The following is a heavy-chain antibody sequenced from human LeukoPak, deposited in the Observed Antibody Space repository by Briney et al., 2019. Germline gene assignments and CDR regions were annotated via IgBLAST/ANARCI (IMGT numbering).Heavy chain of an antibody. Sequence: GGSLRLSCAASGFTFSGSAMHWVRQASGKGLEWVGRIRSKANSYATAYAASVKGRFTISRDDSKNTAYLQMNSLKTEDTAVYYCARDKVLWFGELVPSHFDYWGQGTLVTVSS. V-gene: IGHV3-73*01. J-gene: IGHJ4*02. CDR2: IRSKANSYAT. CDR3: ARDKVLWFGELVPSHFDY. D-gene: IGHD3-10*01. CDR1: GFTFSGSA.